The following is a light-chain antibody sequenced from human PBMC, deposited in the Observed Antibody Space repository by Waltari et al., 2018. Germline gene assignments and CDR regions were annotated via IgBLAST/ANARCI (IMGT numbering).Light chain of an antibody. J-gene: IGKJ4*01. Sequence: EIVMKQSPATLSVSPGERATLPCMASQMVRSKLAWYQQKPGQAPRLLIYGASTRATGIPARFSGSGSGTEFTLTISSMQSEDFAVYYCQQYNNWPPHPLTFGGGTKVEIK. CDR1: QMVRSK. CDR2: GAS. V-gene: IGKV3-15*01. CDR3: QQYNNWPPHPLT.